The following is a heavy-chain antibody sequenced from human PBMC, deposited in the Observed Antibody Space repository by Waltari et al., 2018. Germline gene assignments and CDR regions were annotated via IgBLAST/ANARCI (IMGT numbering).Heavy chain of an antibody. CDR2: IYTTGST. CDR1: GGYLRSYS. D-gene: IGHD6-25*01. V-gene: IGHV4-4*07. CDR3: ARFNRGSSGSWSFSDY. J-gene: IGHJ4*02. Sequence: QVQLQESGPGQVKPSETLSLTCTVSGGYLRSYSWSWIRQPAGKGLEWIGQIYTTGSTNYNPALKSRVTMAVDTAKNQFSLKLSSVTAADTAVYFCARFNRGSSGSWSFSDYWGQGTLVTVSS.